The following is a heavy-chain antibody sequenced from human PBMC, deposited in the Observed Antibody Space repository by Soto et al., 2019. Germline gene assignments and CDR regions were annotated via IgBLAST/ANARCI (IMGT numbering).Heavy chain of an antibody. CDR2: IIPIFGTA. Sequence: ASVKVSCKASGGTFSSYAISWVRQAPGQGLEWMGGIIPIFGTANYAQKFQGRVTITADESTSTAYMELSSLRSEDTAVYYCASDYYDSSGTPYYYYGMDVWGQGTTVTVSS. V-gene: IGHV1-69*13. CDR1: GGTFSSYA. D-gene: IGHD3-22*01. CDR3: ASDYYDSSGTPYYYYGMDV. J-gene: IGHJ6*02.